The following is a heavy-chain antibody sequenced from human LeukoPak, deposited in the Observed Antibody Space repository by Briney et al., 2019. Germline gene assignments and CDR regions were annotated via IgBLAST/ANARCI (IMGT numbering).Heavy chain of an antibody. D-gene: IGHD6-13*01. V-gene: IGHV4-39*01. CDR3: ARTNSSSWYSLPFDAFDI. CDR1: GGSISSSSYY. Sequence: PSETLSLTCTVSGGSISSSSYYWGWIRQPPGKGLEWIGSIYYSGSTYYNPSLTSRVTISVDTSKNQFSLKLSSVTAADTAVYYCARTNSSSWYSLPFDAFDIWGQGTMVTVSS. CDR2: IYYSGST. J-gene: IGHJ3*02.